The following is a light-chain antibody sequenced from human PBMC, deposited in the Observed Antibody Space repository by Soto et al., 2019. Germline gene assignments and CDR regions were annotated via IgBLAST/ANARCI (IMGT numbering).Light chain of an antibody. CDR2: GAS. J-gene: IGKJ1*01. CDR3: QQYNTWPWT. CDR1: QSVIRS. V-gene: IGKV3-15*01. Sequence: EIVMTQSPATLSVSPGERATLSCWASQSVIRSLAWYQQRPGQAPRLLIYGASTGATGTPARFSGSGSGTEFPLTISSLQSEYFAVYYCQQYNTWPWTFGQGTKVEIE.